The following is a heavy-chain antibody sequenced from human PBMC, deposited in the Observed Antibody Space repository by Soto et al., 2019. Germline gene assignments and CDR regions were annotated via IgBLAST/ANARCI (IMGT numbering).Heavy chain of an antibody. CDR2: IYYSGST. CDR3: ARQDSCSGGSCRDAFDI. J-gene: IGHJ3*02. D-gene: IGHD2-15*01. CDR1: GGSISSSSYY. V-gene: IGHV4-39*01. Sequence: PSETLSLTCTVSGGSISSSSYYWGWIRQPPGKGLEWIGSIYYSGSTYYNPSLKSRVTISVDTSKNQFSLKLSSVTAADTAVYYCARQDSCSGGSCRDAFDIWGQGTMVTVSS.